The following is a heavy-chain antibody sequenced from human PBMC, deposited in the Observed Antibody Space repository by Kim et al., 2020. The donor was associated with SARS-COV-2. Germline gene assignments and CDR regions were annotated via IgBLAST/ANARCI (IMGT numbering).Heavy chain of an antibody. D-gene: IGHD3-10*01. Sequence: TGRFTISRDNAKKSQYLQMNSLRAEDTAVYYCARDPPPTYYYGSGSPDYWGQGTLVTVSS. CDR3: ARDPPPTYYYGSGSPDY. V-gene: IGHV3-11*06. J-gene: IGHJ4*02.